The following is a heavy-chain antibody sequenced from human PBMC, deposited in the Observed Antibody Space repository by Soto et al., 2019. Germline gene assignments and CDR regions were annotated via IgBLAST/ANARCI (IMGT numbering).Heavy chain of an antibody. CDR3: ATVATNSYNWLDP. Sequence: EVQLVESGGTLDQPGGSLRLSCAASGFTFSTFWMHWVRQAPGKGLVWVSRINSDGSKTTYAASVKGRFTISRDNAKNTVYLQMDSLRAEDTAVYYCATVATNSYNWLDPWGQGTLVTVSS. V-gene: IGHV3-74*01. D-gene: IGHD5-12*01. CDR1: GFTFSTFW. J-gene: IGHJ5*02. CDR2: INSDGSKT.